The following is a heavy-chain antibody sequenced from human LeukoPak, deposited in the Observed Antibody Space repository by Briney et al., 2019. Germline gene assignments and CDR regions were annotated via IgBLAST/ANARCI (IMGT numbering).Heavy chain of an antibody. CDR2: IYYSGST. V-gene: IGHV4-59*01. CDR3: ARADGGSFDY. J-gene: IGHJ4*02. D-gene: IGHD2-15*01. Sequence: SETLSLTCTVSGGSISSYYWSWIRQPPGKGLEWIGYIYYSGSTNYNPSLKSRVTISVDTSKNQFSLKLSSVTAADTAVYYCARADGGSFDYWGQGTLVTVSS. CDR1: GGSISSYY.